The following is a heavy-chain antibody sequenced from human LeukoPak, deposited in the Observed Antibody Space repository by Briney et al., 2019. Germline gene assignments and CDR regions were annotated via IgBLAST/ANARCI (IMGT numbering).Heavy chain of an antibody. D-gene: IGHD3-22*01. CDR3: AKEQGSSGDYPLGAFDI. CDR2: ISGSDGST. J-gene: IGHJ3*02. V-gene: IGHV3-23*01. Sequence: GSLRLSCAASGFTFSSYGMSWVRQAPGKGLEWVSAISGSDGSTYYAHTVQGRFTISRDKAKNSLYLQMNRLRADEMPVYYCAKEQGSSGDYPLGAFDIWGQGTMVTVSS. CDR1: GFTFSSYG.